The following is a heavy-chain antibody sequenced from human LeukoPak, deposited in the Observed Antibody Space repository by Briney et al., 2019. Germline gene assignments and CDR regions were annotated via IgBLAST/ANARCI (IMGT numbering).Heavy chain of an antibody. V-gene: IGHV4-39*07. CDR3: ARRQYDVMSPIWFGESSDAFDI. CDR2: IYYSGST. J-gene: IGHJ3*02. CDR1: GGSISSSSYY. D-gene: IGHD3-10*01. Sequence: SETLSLTCTVSGGSISSSSYYWGWIRQPPGKGLEWIGSIYYSGSTYYNPSLKSRVTISVDTSTNQFSLKLSSVTAADTAVYYCARRQYDVMSPIWFGESSDAFDIWGQGTMVTVSS.